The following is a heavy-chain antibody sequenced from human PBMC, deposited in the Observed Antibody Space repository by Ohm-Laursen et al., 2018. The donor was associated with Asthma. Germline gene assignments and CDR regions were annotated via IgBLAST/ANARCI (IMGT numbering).Heavy chain of an antibody. V-gene: IGHV3-33*06. J-gene: IGHJ4*02. CDR1: GFTFSSYG. CDR2: IWYDGSNK. Sequence: SLRLSCSASGFTFSSYGMHWVRQAPGKGLEWVAVIWYDGSNKYYADSVKGRFTISRDNSKNTLYLQMNSLRAEDTAVYYCAKAPKQSYDSSGYYVYWGQGTLVTVSS. CDR3: AKAPKQSYDSSGYYVY. D-gene: IGHD3-22*01.